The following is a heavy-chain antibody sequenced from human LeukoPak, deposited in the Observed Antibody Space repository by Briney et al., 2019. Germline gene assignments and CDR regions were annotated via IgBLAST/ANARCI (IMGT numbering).Heavy chain of an antibody. D-gene: IGHD3-3*01. CDR3: ARGHYDFGSGYYGGGWYYFDY. CDR1: GYTFTSYA. Sequence: ASVKVSCKASGYTFTSYAMNWVRQAPGQGLEWMGWINTNTGNPTYAQGFTGRFVFSLDTSVSTAYLQISSLKAEATAVYYCARGHYDFGSGYYGGGWYYFDYWGQGTLVTVSA. CDR2: INTNTGNP. J-gene: IGHJ4*02. V-gene: IGHV7-4-1*02.